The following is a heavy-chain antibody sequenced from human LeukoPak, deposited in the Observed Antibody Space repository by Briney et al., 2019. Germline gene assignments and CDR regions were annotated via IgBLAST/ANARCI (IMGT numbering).Heavy chain of an antibody. CDR2: IIPIFGTA. J-gene: IGHJ5*02. V-gene: IGHV1-69*06. CDR1: GGTFSSYA. CDR3: ARNLRGSSGWSTPTDKFDP. D-gene: IGHD6-19*01. Sequence: SVKVSCKASGGTFSSYAISWVRQAPGQGLEWMGGIIPIFGTANYAQKFQGRVTITADKSTSTAYMELSSLRSEDTAVYYCARNLRGSSGWSTPTDKFDPWGQGTLVTVSS.